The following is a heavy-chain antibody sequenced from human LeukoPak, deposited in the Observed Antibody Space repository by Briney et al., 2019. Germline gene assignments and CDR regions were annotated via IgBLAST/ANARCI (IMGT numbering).Heavy chain of an antibody. CDR1: GGSISSGSYY. J-gene: IGHJ6*02. Sequence: SETLSLTCTVSGGSISSGSYYWSWIRQPAGKGLEWIGRIYTSGSTNYNPSLKSRVTISVDTSKDLFSLKLSSVTAADTAVYYCARDSYDFWSGSYYYYGMDVWGQGTTVTVSS. V-gene: IGHV4-61*02. D-gene: IGHD3-3*01. CDR3: ARDSYDFWSGSYYYYGMDV. CDR2: IYTSGST.